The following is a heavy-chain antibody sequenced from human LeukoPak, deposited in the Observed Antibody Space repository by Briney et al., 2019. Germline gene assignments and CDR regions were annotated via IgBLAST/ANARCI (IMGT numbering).Heavy chain of an antibody. V-gene: IGHV3-7*03. D-gene: IGHD1-26*01. CDR2: INQDGSVK. CDR1: GFTYTNYW. CDR3: SSGQGGSGSYH. Sequence: SGGSLRLSCAASGFTYTNYWMTWVRQAPGKGLEWVANINQDGSVKYYADSVKGRFTISRDNAKNSLYLQMNSLRAEDTAVYYCSSGQGGSGSYHWGEGTLVTVSS. J-gene: IGHJ5*02.